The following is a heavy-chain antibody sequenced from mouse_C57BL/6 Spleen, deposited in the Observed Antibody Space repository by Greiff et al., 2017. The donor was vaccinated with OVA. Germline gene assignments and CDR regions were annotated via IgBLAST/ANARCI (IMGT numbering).Heavy chain of an antibody. J-gene: IGHJ1*03. CDR2: IDPSDSYT. D-gene: IGHD3-1*01. CDR1: GYTFTSYW. V-gene: IGHV1-69*01. CDR3: TRCERYHSWDV. Sequence: VQLQQPGAELVMPGASVKLSCKASGYTFTSYWMHWVKQRPGQGLEWIGEIDPSDSYTNYNQKFKGKSTLTVDKSSSTSYMQLSSLTSEDSAVYYGTRCERYHSWDVWGTGTTVTVSS.